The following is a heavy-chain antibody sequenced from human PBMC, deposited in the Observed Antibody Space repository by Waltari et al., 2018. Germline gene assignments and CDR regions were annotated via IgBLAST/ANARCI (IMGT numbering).Heavy chain of an antibody. J-gene: IGHJ3*01. D-gene: IGHD2-2*01. V-gene: IGHV3-74*01. CDR2: ININGTST. CDR1: GLSFGNYW. CDR3: TRGRLVPPAVGGDDVFEF. Sequence: EVQLEESGGGIVPPGGSLRVSCAASGLSFGNYWMPWVRQAPGRGLVWVSRININGTSTIYADSVKGRFTISRDNAKNTLYLQMNSLRVEDTAIYFCTRGRLVPPAVGGDDVFEFWGQGTLVTVSS.